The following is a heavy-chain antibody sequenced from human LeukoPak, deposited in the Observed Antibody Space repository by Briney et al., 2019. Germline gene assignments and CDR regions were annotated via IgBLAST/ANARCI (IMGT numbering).Heavy chain of an antibody. CDR1: GYSFTSYW. Sequence: GESLKISCKGSGYSFTSYWIGWVRQMPGKGLEWMGIIYPGDSDTRYSPSFQGQVTISADKSISTAYLQWSSLKASDTAMYYCARHARGSGRQYYYYYMDVWGKGTTVTISS. CDR2: IYPGDSDT. V-gene: IGHV5-51*01. CDR3: ARHARGSGRQYYYYYMDV. J-gene: IGHJ6*03. D-gene: IGHD3-10*01.